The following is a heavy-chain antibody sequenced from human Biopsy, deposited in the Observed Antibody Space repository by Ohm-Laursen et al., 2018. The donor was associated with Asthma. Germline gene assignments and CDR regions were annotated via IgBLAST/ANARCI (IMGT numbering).Heavy chain of an antibody. J-gene: IGHJ4*02. V-gene: IGHV1-24*01. CDR1: GYSLTDLS. Sequence: SSVKVSCKISGYSLTDLSMHWVRRAPGQGLEWMGGHDHEEGGTVNARRFQGRVTMTEDTSTDTAYMELSSLSSDDTAVYYCASDFPKDYVRYNFQFWGQGTLVTVSS. D-gene: IGHD4-17*01. CDR2: HDHEEGGT. CDR3: ASDFPKDYVRYNFQF.